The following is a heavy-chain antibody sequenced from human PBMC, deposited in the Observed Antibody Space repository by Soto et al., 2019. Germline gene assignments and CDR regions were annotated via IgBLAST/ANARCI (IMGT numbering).Heavy chain of an antibody. V-gene: IGHV4-30-4*01. CDR1: GGSISSGDYY. J-gene: IGHJ4*02. CDR3: ARAGGDYARFDY. CDR2: IYYSGST. Sequence: SETLSLTCTVSGGSISSGDYYWSWIRQPPGKGLEWIGYIYYSGSTYYNPSLKSRVTISVDTSKNQFSLKLSSVTAADTAVYYCARAGGDYARFDYWGQGTLVTVS. D-gene: IGHD4-17*01.